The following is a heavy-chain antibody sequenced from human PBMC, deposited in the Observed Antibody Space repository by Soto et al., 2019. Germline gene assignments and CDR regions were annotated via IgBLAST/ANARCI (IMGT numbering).Heavy chain of an antibody. CDR1: GYTFTAHA. CDR3: ARGSTSGWPADY. Sequence: ASVXVSCKASGYTFTAHAIHWVRQAPGQRLEWMGWINAGNGDTDYSQKLQGRVTITRDTSASLAHMELTSLRSEDTAIYYCARGSTSGWPADYWGHGTLVTVSS. D-gene: IGHD6-19*01. J-gene: IGHJ4*01. V-gene: IGHV1-3*01. CDR2: INAGNGDT.